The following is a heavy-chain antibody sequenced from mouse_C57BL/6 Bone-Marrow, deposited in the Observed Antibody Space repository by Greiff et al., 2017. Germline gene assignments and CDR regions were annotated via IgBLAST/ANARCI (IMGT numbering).Heavy chain of an antibody. CDR2: ISSGGSYT. CDR1: GFTFSSYG. CDR3: ARRGWLLRYWYFDV. Sequence: EVQLQQSGGDLVKPGGSLKLSCAASGFTFSSYGMSWVRQTPDKRLEWVATISSGGSYTYYPDSVKGRFTISRDTAKNTLYLQMSSLKSEDTAMYYCARRGWLLRYWYFDVWGTGTTVTVSS. D-gene: IGHD2-3*01. V-gene: IGHV5-6*01. J-gene: IGHJ1*03.